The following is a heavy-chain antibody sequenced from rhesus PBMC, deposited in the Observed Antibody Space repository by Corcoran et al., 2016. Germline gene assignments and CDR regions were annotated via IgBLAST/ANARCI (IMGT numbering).Heavy chain of an antibody. D-gene: IGHD3-3*01. CDR3: ATAKGVLQFLEWFPYFDY. V-gene: IGHV4-122*02. J-gene: IGHJ4*01. Sequence: QVQLQESGPGLEKPSETLSLTPAVSGGYSSSGYYDWSWIRQPPGKGLDWFGYIPYSGSTSYNPSLKSRVTISRDTSKNQFSLKLSSVTAADTAVYYCATAKGVLQFLEWFPYFDYWGQGVLVTVSS. CDR1: GGYSSSGYYD. CDR2: IPYSGST.